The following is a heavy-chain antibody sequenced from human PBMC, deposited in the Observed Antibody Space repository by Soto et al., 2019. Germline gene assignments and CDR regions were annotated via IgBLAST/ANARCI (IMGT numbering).Heavy chain of an antibody. J-gene: IGHJ4*02. CDR2: IYHSGST. D-gene: IGHD3-16*01. V-gene: IGHV4-4*02. Sequence: QVQLQESGPGLVKPSGTLSLTCVVSSGSISSSNWWSWVRQPPGKGLEWIGEIYHSGSTNYNPSLKSRVTISIDKSKNQFCLNLSSVTAADTAVYHCARAGTLTSEKGSYDDYWGQGTLVTVSS. CDR3: ARAGTLTSEKGSYDDY. CDR1: SGSISSSNW.